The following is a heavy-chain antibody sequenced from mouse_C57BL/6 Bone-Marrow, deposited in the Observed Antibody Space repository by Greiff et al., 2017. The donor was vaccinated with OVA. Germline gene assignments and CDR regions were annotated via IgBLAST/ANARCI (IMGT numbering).Heavy chain of an antibody. J-gene: IGHJ4*01. CDR1: GYAFSSYW. CDR2: IYPGDGDT. CDR3: ARSGRDYAMDY. V-gene: IGHV1-80*01. Sequence: QVQLKESGAELVKPGASVKISCKASGYAFSSYWMNWVKQRPGKGLEWIGQIYPGDGDTNYNGKLKGKATLTADKSSRTAYMQLSSLTSEDSAVYFCARSGRDYAMDYWGQGTSVTVSS.